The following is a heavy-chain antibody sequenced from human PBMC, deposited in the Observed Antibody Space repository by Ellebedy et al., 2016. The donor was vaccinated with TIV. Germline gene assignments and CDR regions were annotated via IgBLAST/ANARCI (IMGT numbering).Heavy chain of an antibody. CDR3: ARVTGSGWFDAFDI. CDR2: INPHSGGT. CDR1: GYTFTGYY. J-gene: IGHJ3*02. D-gene: IGHD6-19*01. V-gene: IGHV1-2*04. Sequence: ASVKVSCKASGYTFTGYYMHWVRQAPGQGLEWMGWINPHSGGTNYAQKFQGWVTMTRETSISKAYMELSRLRSDDTAVYYCARVTGSGWFDAFDIWGQGTLVTVSS.